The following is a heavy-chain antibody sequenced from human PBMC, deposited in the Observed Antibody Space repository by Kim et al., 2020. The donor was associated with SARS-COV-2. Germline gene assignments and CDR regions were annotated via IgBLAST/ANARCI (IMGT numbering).Heavy chain of an antibody. Sequence: ASVKVSCKSSGYTFTTYGMHWVRQAPGQGLEWMGWINTNTENPTFAQGFTGRFVFSLDTSVSTAYLQISSLKAEDTAVYYCARNFYDSSAYYYVDYWGQG. J-gene: IGHJ4*02. CDR3: ARNFYDSSAYYYVDY. D-gene: IGHD3-22*01. CDR2: INTNTENP. V-gene: IGHV7-4-1*02. CDR1: GYTFTTYG.